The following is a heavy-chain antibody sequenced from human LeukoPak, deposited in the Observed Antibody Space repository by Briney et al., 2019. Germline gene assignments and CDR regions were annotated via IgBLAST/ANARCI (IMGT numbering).Heavy chain of an antibody. CDR3: ARDLVDSSGWSYLGYYGMDV. CDR2: IYSGGST. J-gene: IGHJ6*02. CDR1: GFTVSSNY. D-gene: IGHD6-19*01. Sequence: PGGSLRLSCAASGFTVSSNYMSWVRQAPGKGLEWVSVIYSGGSTYYADSVKGRFTISRDNSKNTLYLQMNSLRAEDTAVYYCARDLVDSSGWSYLGYYGMDVWGQGTTVTVSS. V-gene: IGHV3-66*01.